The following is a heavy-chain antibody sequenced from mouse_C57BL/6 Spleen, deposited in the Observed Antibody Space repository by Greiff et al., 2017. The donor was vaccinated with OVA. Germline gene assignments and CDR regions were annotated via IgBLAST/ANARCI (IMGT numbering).Heavy chain of an antibody. J-gene: IGHJ4*01. CDR1: GYTFTSYW. V-gene: IGHV1-5*01. Sequence: EVQLKESGTVLARPGASVKMSCKTSGYTFTSYWMHWVKQRPGQGLEWIGAIYPGNSGTSYNQKFKGKAKLTAVTSASTAYMELSSLTKEDSAVYYCTRDVVVAKNYYAMGYWGQGTSVTVSS. CDR3: TRDVVVAKNYYAMGY. D-gene: IGHD1-1*01. CDR2: IYPGNSGT.